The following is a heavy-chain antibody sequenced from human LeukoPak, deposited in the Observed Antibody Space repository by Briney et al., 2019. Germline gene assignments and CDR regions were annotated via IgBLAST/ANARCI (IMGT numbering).Heavy chain of an antibody. CDR2: MYYSGST. J-gene: IGHJ4*02. CDR3: AASQVGGYSYGSYFDY. V-gene: IGHV4-59*03. D-gene: IGHD5-18*01. Sequence: SETLSLTCSVSGGSISSYYWSWIRQPPGKGLEWIGYMYYSGSTHYNPSLESRVTISIDTSKKQLSLKLTSVTAADTAVYYCAASQVGGYSYGSYFDYWGQGTLVTVSS. CDR1: GGSISSYY.